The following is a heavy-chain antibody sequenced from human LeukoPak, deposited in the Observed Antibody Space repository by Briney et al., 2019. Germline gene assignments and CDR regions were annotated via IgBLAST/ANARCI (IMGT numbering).Heavy chain of an antibody. V-gene: IGHV1-69-2*01. CDR2: VDPEDGET. D-gene: IGHD3-10*01. Sequence: GASVKVSCKASGYTFTDYYMHWVQQAPGKGLEWMGRVDPEDGETIYAEKFQGRVTITADTSTDTAYMELSSLRSDDTAVYYCARDLYGSGKNWFDPWGQGTLVTVSS. CDR3: ARDLYGSGKNWFDP. CDR1: GYTFTDYY. J-gene: IGHJ5*02.